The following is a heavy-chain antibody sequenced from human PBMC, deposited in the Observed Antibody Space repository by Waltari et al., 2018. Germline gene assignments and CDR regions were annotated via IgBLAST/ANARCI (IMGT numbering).Heavy chain of an antibody. CDR2: ISSSGSTK. CDR3: ARVRVVMGEGVY. CDR1: GFSFSSYE. J-gene: IGHJ4*02. D-gene: IGHD2-15*01. V-gene: IGHV3-48*03. Sequence: EVRLVESGGNLVQPGGSLRLSCAASGFSFSSYEMNGVRQAPGGGLEWVSYISSSGSTKYYADSVKGRFTISRDNAKNSLYLQMNSLRADDTAVYYCARVRVVMGEGVYWGQGTLVTVSS.